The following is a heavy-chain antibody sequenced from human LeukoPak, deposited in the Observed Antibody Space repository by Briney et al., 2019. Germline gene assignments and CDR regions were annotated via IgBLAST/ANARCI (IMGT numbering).Heavy chain of an antibody. CDR3: AKGAYDFWSGYYN. V-gene: IGHV3-43*01. Sequence: PGGSLRLSCAASGFTFDDYTIHWVRQAPGKGLEWVSLISWDGGSTYYADSVKGRFTISRDNSKNSLYLQMNSLRTEDTALYYCAKGAYDFWSGYYNWGQGTLVTVSS. D-gene: IGHD3-3*01. CDR1: GFTFDDYT. J-gene: IGHJ4*02. CDR2: ISWDGGST.